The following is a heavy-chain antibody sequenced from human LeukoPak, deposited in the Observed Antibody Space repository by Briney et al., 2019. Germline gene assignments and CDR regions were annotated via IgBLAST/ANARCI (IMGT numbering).Heavy chain of an antibody. CDR3: AKDAGSGYDYFSHYFDY. Sequence: PGGSLRLSCAASGFTFSSYSMNWVRQAPGKGLEWVSYISSSSSTIYYADSVKGRFTISRDNAKNSLYLQLNSLRAEDTAVCYCAKDAGSGYDYFSHYFDYWGQGTLVTVSS. CDR2: ISSSSSTI. CDR1: GFTFSSYS. J-gene: IGHJ4*02. V-gene: IGHV3-48*01. D-gene: IGHD5-12*01.